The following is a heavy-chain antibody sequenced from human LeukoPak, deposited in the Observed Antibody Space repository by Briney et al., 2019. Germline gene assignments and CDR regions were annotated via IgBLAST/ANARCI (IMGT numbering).Heavy chain of an antibody. CDR1: GYTFTGYY. Sequence: ASVKVSCKASGYTFTGYYMHWVRQAPGQGLEWMGRINPNSGGTNYAQKFQGRVTMTRDTSISTAYMELSRLRSDDTAVYYCAGQPLWAYYYYYMDVWGKGTTVTVSS. V-gene: IGHV1-2*06. D-gene: IGHD1-14*01. CDR2: INPNSGGT. J-gene: IGHJ6*03. CDR3: AGQPLWAYYYYYMDV.